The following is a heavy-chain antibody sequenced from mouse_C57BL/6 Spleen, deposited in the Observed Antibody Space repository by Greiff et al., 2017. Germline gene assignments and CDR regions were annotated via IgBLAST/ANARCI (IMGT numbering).Heavy chain of an antibody. V-gene: IGHV5-17*01. CDR2: ISSGSSTI. J-gene: IGHJ4*01. Sequence: EVMLVESGGGLVKPGGSLKLSCAASGFTFSDYGMHWVRQAPEKGLEWVAYISSGSSTIYYADTVKGRFTISRDNAKNTLFLQMTSLRSEDTAMYYGARDYDPYYAMDYWGQGTSVTVSS. CDR3: ARDYDPYYAMDY. D-gene: IGHD2-4*01. CDR1: GFTFSDYG.